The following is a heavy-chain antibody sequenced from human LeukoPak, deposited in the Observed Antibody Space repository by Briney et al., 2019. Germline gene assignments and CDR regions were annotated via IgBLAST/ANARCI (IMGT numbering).Heavy chain of an antibody. Sequence: EASVTVSCKASGGTFSSYAISWVRQAPGQGLEWMGGIIPIFGTANYAQKFQGRVTITADESTSTAYMELSSLRSEDTAVYYCARGDTPESDYWGQGTLVTVSS. D-gene: IGHD2-15*01. CDR1: GGTFSSYA. J-gene: IGHJ4*02. CDR3: ARGDTPESDY. CDR2: IIPIFGTA. V-gene: IGHV1-69*13.